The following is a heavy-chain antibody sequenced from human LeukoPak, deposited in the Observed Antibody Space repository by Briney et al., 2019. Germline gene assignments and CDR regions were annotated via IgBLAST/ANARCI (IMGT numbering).Heavy chain of an antibody. D-gene: IGHD6-19*01. CDR1: GFTFSSYA. J-gene: IGHJ1*01. CDR2: ISGSGGST. CDR3: AKGPGAVVQTGYFQH. V-gene: IGHV3-23*01. Sequence: PGRSLRLSCAASGFTFSSYAMSWVRQAPGKGLEWVSAISGSGGSTYYADSVKGRFTISRDNSKNTPYLQMNSLRAEDTAVYYCAKGPGAVVQTGYFQHWGQGTLVTVSS.